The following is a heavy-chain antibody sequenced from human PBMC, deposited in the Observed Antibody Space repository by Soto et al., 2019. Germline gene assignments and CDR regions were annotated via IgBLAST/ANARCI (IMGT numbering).Heavy chain of an antibody. CDR3: AGSDVDIVATPYYFDY. CDR2: IYYSGST. CDR1: GGSISSYY. D-gene: IGHD5-12*01. J-gene: IGHJ4*02. Sequence: SETLSLTCTLSGGSISSYYWSWIRQPPGKGLEWIGYIYYSGSTNYNPSLKSRVTISVDTSKNQFSLKLSSVTAADTAVYYCAGSDVDIVATPYYFDYWGQGTLVTVSS. V-gene: IGHV4-59*01.